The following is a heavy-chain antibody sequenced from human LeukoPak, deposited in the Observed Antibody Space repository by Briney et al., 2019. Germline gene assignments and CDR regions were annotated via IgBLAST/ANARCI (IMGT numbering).Heavy chain of an antibody. D-gene: IGHD5-12*01. V-gene: IGHV4-39*02. Sequence: PSETLSLTCTVSGGSISSSSYYWGWIRQPPGKGLEWIGSIYYSGSTYYNPSLKSRVTISVDTSKNQFSLKLSSVTAADTAVYYCARDRGGWLRFFEPVFDYWGQGTLVTVSS. CDR3: ARDRGGWLRFFEPVFDY. CDR1: GGSISSSSYY. CDR2: IYYSGST. J-gene: IGHJ4*02.